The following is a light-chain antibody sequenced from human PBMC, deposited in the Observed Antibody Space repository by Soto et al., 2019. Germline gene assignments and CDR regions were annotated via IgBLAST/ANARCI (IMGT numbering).Light chain of an antibody. Sequence: IQRTQSPSSLSASVGDRVTITCGASQSISSYLNWYQQKPGKAPKLLIYAASSLQSGVPSRFSGSGSGTDFTLTISSLQPEDFATYYCQQSYSTLLTFGGGTKADIK. V-gene: IGKV1-39*01. CDR2: AAS. J-gene: IGKJ4*01. CDR1: QSISSY. CDR3: QQSYSTLLT.